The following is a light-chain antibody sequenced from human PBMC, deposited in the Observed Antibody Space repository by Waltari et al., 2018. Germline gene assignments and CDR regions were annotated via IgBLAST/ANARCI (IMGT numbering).Light chain of an antibody. Sequence: SYELTQPPSVSVAPGQTDRITCDGDKIGSKNVHWYQHKPGQAPVLVVYDDGDRPSGGPERFPGSNSGNTAALTISRVDAGDEAEYYCQVWDSGSNHYVFGTVTKVTVL. CDR2: DDG. V-gene: IGLV3-21*02. CDR3: QVWDSGSNHYV. J-gene: IGLJ1*01. CDR1: KIGSKN.